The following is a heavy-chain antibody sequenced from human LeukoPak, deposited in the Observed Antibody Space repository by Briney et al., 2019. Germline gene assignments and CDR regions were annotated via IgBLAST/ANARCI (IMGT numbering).Heavy chain of an antibody. Sequence: ASVKVSCKASGGTFSSYAISWVRQAPGQGLGWMGGIIPIFGTANYAQKFQGRVTITADESTSTAYMELSSLRSEDTAVYYCARDRDTTMVTSFDYWGQGTLVTVSS. CDR3: ARDRDTTMVTSFDY. CDR2: IIPIFGTA. D-gene: IGHD5-18*01. CDR1: GGTFSSYA. J-gene: IGHJ4*02. V-gene: IGHV1-69*13.